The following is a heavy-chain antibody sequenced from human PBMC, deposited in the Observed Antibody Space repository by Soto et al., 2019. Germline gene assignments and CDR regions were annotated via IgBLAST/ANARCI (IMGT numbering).Heavy chain of an antibody. V-gene: IGHV3-7*03. D-gene: IGHD3-16*02. Sequence: EVQLVESGGGLVQPGGSLRLSCAASGFTFSSYWMSWVRQAPGKGLEWVANIKQDGSEKYYVDSVKGRFTISRDNAKNSLYLQMNSLRAEDTAVYYCARDPPRVWGSYLFDHWGQGTLVTVSS. CDR2: IKQDGSEK. CDR1: GFTFSSYW. CDR3: ARDPPRVWGSYLFDH. J-gene: IGHJ4*02.